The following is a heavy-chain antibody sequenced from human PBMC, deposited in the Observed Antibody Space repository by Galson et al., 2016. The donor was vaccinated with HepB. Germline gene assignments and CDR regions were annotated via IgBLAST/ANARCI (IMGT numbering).Heavy chain of an antibody. CDR3: ARDWSEIDYDVLTANYYYYHYGMDV. CDR2: ISSDGSTT. V-gene: IGHV3-74*01. CDR1: GFTFSSYW. Sequence: SLRLSCAASGFTFSSYWMHWVRHAPGRGLVWVSRISSDGSTTDYADSVHGRFTISRDNVKNTVYLQMNSLRAEDTAVYYCARDWSEIDYDVLTANYYYYHYGMDVWGQGTTVTVSS. D-gene: IGHD3-9*01. J-gene: IGHJ6*02.